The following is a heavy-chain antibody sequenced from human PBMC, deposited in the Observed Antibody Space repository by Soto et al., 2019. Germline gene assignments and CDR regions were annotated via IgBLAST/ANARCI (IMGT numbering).Heavy chain of an antibody. Sequence: QVHLVQSGAEVKKPGASVKISCKGSGYTFTSYGITWVRQAPGQGLEWMGWISAHNGNTDYAQKLQGRVTVTRDTSTSTAYMELRSLRSDDTAVYYCARGRYGDYWGQGALVTVSS. D-gene: IGHD1-1*01. V-gene: IGHV1-18*01. CDR2: ISAHNGNT. CDR1: GYTFTSYG. J-gene: IGHJ4*02. CDR3: ARGRYGDY.